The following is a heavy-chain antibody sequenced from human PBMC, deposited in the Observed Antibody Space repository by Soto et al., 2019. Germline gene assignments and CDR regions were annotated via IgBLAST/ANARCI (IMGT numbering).Heavy chain of an antibody. CDR2: IDPRDSET. D-gene: IGHD5-18*01. Sequence: GESLKISCKGSGYRLSNYWIAGVRQMPGKGLEWMGIIDPRDSETRYSPSFEGQVTISVDKSTSTAYLQWSSLRASDSAVYYCARRSLFVTSGYYDFRNLFASWAQGTPVPVSS. CDR1: GYRLSNYW. V-gene: IGHV5-51*01. CDR3: ARRSLFVTSGYYDFRNLFAS. J-gene: IGHJ1*01.